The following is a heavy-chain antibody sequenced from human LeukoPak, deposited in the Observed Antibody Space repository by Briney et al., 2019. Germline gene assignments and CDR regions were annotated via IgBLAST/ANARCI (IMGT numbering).Heavy chain of an antibody. J-gene: IGHJ4*02. D-gene: IGHD5-18*01. CDR2: IKHDGSEK. Sequence: GGSLRLSCAASGFTVSSNFMSWVRQAPGKGLEWVANIKHDGSEKFYVDSLKGRFTISRDNAKNTLYLQMNSLRVEDTAVYYCTRHRYGDWGQGTLVTVSS. V-gene: IGHV3-7*03. CDR3: TRHRYGD. CDR1: GFTVSSNF.